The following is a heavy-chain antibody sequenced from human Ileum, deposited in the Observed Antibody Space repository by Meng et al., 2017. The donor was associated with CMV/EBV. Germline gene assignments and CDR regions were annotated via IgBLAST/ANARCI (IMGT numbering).Heavy chain of an antibody. CDR1: GGSIINVRDY. D-gene: IGHD1-26*01. J-gene: IGHJ4*02. CDR3: ARGPGASTREGFDY. Sequence: QPARQASGPGLVKPSETLSLTCTVSGGSIINVRDYWGGIRQPPGKGLEWIASVYYDGATFYNPSLKSRVTISVDTSKNQFSLKVKSVTAADTATYYCARGPGASTREGFDYWGLGTLVTVSS. V-gene: IGHV4-39*07. CDR2: VYYDGAT.